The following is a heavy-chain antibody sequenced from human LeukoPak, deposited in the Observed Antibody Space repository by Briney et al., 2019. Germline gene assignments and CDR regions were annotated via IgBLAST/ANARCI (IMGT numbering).Heavy chain of an antibody. V-gene: IGHV3-23*01. CDR1: GFTFTTYA. CDR3: AKEDDSSSSPLDY. Sequence: GGSLRLSCAASGFTFTTYAMSWVRQAPGKGLEWVSAISGSGGSTYYADSVKGRFTISRDNSKNTLYLQMNSLRAEDAAVYYCAKEDDSSSSPLDYWGQGTLVTVSS. J-gene: IGHJ4*02. CDR2: ISGSGGST. D-gene: IGHD6-6*01.